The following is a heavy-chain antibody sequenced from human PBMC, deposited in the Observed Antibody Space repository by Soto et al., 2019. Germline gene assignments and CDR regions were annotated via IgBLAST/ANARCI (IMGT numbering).Heavy chain of an antibody. D-gene: IGHD3-16*01. Sequence: ETLSLTCAVSGVSINSDAWWAWVRQPPGKGLEWIGEIFYSGSYKYNPSLRTRVTISADKAKNQFSLNLHSVTAADTAVYYCARRPGGLNHKISRPYYWGQGTLVT. J-gene: IGHJ4*02. CDR2: IFYSGSY. CDR1: GVSINSDAW. V-gene: IGHV4-4*02. CDR3: ARRPGGLNHKISRPYY.